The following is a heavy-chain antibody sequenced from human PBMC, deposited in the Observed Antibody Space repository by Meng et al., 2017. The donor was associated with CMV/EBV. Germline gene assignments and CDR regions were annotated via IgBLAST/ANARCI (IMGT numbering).Heavy chain of an antibody. D-gene: IGHD1-26*01. V-gene: IGHV3-30*04. CDR1: GITFSSYA. CDR2: ISYDGSNK. CDR3: ARDLTYSGSSPSY. J-gene: IGHJ4*02. Sequence: GGSLRLSCAASGITFSSYAMHWVRQAPGKGLEWVAVISYDGSNKYYADSVKGRFTISRDNSKNTLYLQMNSLRAEDTAVYYCARDLTYSGSSPSYWGQGTLVTVSS.